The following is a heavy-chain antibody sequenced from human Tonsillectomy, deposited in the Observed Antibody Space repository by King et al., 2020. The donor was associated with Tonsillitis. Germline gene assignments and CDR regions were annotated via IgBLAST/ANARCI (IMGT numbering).Heavy chain of an antibody. V-gene: IGHV3-30*03. Sequence: VQLVESGGGVVRPGTSLRLSCATSGFTFKAYGMHWVRQAPGKGLEWVAAISYDGSDKFYVDSVKGRFSITRDNSKNTLYLQMNTLRPADTAVYYCVRAYWGLDHLDYWGQGTLVTASS. CDR1: GFTFKAYG. J-gene: IGHJ4*02. CDR3: VRAYWGLDHLDY. CDR2: ISYDGSDK. D-gene: IGHD7-27*01.